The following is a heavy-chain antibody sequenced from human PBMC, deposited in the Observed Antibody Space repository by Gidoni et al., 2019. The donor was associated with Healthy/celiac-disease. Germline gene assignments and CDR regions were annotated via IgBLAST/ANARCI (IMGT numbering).Heavy chain of an antibody. D-gene: IGHD2-2*02. Sequence: QVQLVQSGSELKKPGASVKVSCKASGYTFTSYAMNGVRQAPGQGLEWMGWSNTHPGNPTYAQGFTGRFVFSLDTSVSTAYLQISSLKAEDTAVYYCARDIVVVPAAIGPPLGYYYGMDVWGQGTTVTVSS. CDR3: ARDIVVVPAAIGPPLGYYYGMDV. J-gene: IGHJ6*02. CDR2: SNTHPGNP. CDR1: GYTFTSYA. V-gene: IGHV7-4-1*02.